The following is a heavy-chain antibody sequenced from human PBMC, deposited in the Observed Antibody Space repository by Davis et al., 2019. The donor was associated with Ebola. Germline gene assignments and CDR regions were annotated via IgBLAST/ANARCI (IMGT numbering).Heavy chain of an antibody. V-gene: IGHV3-53*01. D-gene: IGHD3-10*01. Sequence: GGSLRLSCAASGLTVSSNYMSWVRQAPGRGLEWVSVIYSGGSTYYADSVKGRFTISRDNLKNMLYLQMNSLRVDDTAVYFCARGGGSENYARWFDPWGQGTLVSVSS. CDR2: IYSGGST. J-gene: IGHJ5*02. CDR3: ARGGGSENYARWFDP. CDR1: GLTVSSNY.